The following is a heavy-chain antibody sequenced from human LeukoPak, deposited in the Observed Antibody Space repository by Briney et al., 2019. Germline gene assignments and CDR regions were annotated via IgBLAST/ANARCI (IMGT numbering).Heavy chain of an antibody. V-gene: IGHV1-24*01. CDR2: FDPEDGEA. Sequence: GASVKVSCKVSGYTLTELAMHWGRQAPGKGLEWRGGFDPEDGEAIYAKKLKGRITMTEDTSTDTDYMERSRLRSEDTAVYYCATSRLTTGTTFYASDIWGQGTMVTVSS. CDR1: GYTLTELA. D-gene: IGHD4-17*01. CDR3: ATSRLTTGTTFYASDI. J-gene: IGHJ3*02.